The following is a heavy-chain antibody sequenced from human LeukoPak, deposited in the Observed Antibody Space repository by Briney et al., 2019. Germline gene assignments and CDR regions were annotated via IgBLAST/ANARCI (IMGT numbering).Heavy chain of an antibody. Sequence: SETLSLTCAVYGGSFSSYYWSWIRQPPGKGLEWIGEINHSGGTNYNPSLKSRVTISVDTPKNQFSLKLSSVTAADTAVYYCATERRYSSGRWDYYFDYWGQGILVTASS. J-gene: IGHJ4*02. CDR3: ATERRYSSGRWDYYFDY. V-gene: IGHV4-34*01. CDR1: GGSFSSYY. D-gene: IGHD6-19*01. CDR2: INHSGGT.